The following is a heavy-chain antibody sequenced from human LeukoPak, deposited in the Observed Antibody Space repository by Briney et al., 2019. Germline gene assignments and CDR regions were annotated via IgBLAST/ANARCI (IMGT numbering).Heavy chain of an antibody. D-gene: IGHD6-13*01. CDR2: LNWNGDST. CDR1: GCTFDDYG. V-gene: IGHV3-20*04. Sequence: PGGSLRLSCAASGCTFDDYGMSWVRQVPGKGLEWVSGLNWNGDSTSYADSVKGRFTISRDNAKNSLYLQMNSLRAEDTALYYCARGPYYTSTWYDPRFDYWGQGTLVTVSS. J-gene: IGHJ4*02. CDR3: ARGPYYTSTWYDPRFDY.